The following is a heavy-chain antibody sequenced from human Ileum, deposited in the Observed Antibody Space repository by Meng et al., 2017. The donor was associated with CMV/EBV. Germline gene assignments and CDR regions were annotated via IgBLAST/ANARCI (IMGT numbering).Heavy chain of an antibody. CDR1: GYTFTSNY. D-gene: IGHD4-17*01. CDR3: ARGDYAFDY. CDR2: INPSGGGT. Sequence: QVQLGQQGAEVKEPGASVTVSCKASGYTFTSNYMHWVRQAPGQGLEWMGRINPSGGGTAYAQKFQGRVTISTDTSTSTVYMDLSSLRSEDTAVYFCARGDYAFDYWGQGALVTVSS. J-gene: IGHJ4*02. V-gene: IGHV1-46*01.